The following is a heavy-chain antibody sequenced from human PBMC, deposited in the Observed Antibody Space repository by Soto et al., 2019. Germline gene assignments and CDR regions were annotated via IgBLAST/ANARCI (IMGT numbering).Heavy chain of an antibody. CDR3: ARAYGSGSYSLYYYYGLDV. D-gene: IGHD3-10*01. J-gene: IGHJ6*02. Sequence: EVQLVESGGGLVQPGGSLRLSCAASGFSFSSYWMTWVRQAPGKVLEWVANIKQDGSEKYYVDSVKGRFTISRDNTRNSLYLQMNSLSAEDTAVYYCARAYGSGSYSLYYYYGLDVWGQGTTVTVSS. V-gene: IGHV3-7*04. CDR1: GFSFSSYW. CDR2: IKQDGSEK.